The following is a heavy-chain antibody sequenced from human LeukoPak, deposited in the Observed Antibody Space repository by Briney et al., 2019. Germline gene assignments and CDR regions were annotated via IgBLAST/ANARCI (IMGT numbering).Heavy chain of an antibody. CDR2: IYHSGST. CDR3: ARVGSGDLYYFDY. J-gene: IGHJ4*02. CDR1: GGSISSSNW. V-gene: IGHV4-4*02. Sequence: SGTLSLTCAVSGGSISSSNWWSWVRQPPGKGLEWIGEIYHSGSTNYNPSLKSRVTISVDKSKNQFSLKLSSVTAADTAVYYCARVGSGDLYYFDYWGQGTLVTVSS. D-gene: IGHD3-3*01.